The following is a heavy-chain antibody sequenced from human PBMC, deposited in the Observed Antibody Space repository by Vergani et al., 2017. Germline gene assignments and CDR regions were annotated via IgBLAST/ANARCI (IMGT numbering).Heavy chain of an antibody. J-gene: IGHJ4*02. D-gene: IGHD5-12*01. CDR3: ARDGPHSGYDYFDY. CDR2: ISYDGSNK. V-gene: IGHV3-30*04. Sequence: QVQLVESGGGVVQPGRSLRLSCAASGFTFSSYAMHWVRQAPGKGLEWVAVISYDGSNKYYADSVKGRFTISRDNSKNTLYLQMNSLRAEDTAVYYCARDGPHSGYDYFDYWGQGTLVTVSS. CDR1: GFTFSSYA.